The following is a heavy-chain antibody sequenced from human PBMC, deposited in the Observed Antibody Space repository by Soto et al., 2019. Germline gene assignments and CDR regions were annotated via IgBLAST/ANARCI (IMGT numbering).Heavy chain of an antibody. D-gene: IGHD3-22*01. V-gene: IGHV3-30*18. CDR2: ISYDGSNK. CDR3: AKEFIPVYYYDRSGNFDY. Sequence: PGGSVRLSCAASGFTFSSYGMHWVRQAPGKGLEWVAVISYDGSNKYYADSVKGRFTISRDNSKNTLYLQMNSLRAEDTAVYYCAKEFIPVYYYDRSGNFDYRGPGALVTVSS. CDR1: GFTFSSYG. J-gene: IGHJ4*02.